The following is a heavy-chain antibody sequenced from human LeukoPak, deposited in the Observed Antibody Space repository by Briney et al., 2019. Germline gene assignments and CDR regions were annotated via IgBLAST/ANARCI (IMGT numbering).Heavy chain of an antibody. D-gene: IGHD3-22*01. Sequence: PGGSLRLSCAASGFTLSSYGMHWVRQAPGKGLGWVAFIRYDGSNKYYADSVKGRFTISRDNAKNSLYLQMNSLRAEDTAVYYCASYYDSSGYYRGWFDPWGQGTLVTVSS. CDR3: ASYYDSSGYYRGWFDP. CDR1: GFTLSSYG. CDR2: IRYDGSNK. V-gene: IGHV3-30*02. J-gene: IGHJ5*02.